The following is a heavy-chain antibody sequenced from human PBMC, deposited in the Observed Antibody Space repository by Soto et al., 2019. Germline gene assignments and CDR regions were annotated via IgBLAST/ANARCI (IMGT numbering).Heavy chain of an antibody. CDR1: GGSISSSNYY. CDR3: ARCAYNWNYWFDP. J-gene: IGHJ5*02. V-gene: IGHV4-39*01. Sequence: PSENLSLTCTVSGGSISSSNYYWGWIRQPPGKGLEWIGSIYYTGSTYYNPSLKSRVTISVDTSKNQFSLKLSSVTAADTAVYYCARCAYNWNYWFDPWGQGTLVTV. D-gene: IGHD1-7*01. CDR2: IYYTGST.